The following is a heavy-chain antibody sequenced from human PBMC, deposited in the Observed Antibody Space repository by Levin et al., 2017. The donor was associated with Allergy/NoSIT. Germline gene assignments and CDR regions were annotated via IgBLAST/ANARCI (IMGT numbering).Heavy chain of an antibody. J-gene: IGHJ4*02. CDR2: IIPILGIA. D-gene: IGHD6-13*01. V-gene: IGHV1-69*04. CDR1: GGTFSSYA. CDR3: ARVPGIAAAGTISY. Sequence: GASVKVSCKASGGTFSSYAISWVRQAPGQGLEWMGRIIPILGIANYAQKFQGRVTITADKSTSTAYMELSSLRSEDTAVYYCARVPGIAAAGTISYWGQGTLVTVSS.